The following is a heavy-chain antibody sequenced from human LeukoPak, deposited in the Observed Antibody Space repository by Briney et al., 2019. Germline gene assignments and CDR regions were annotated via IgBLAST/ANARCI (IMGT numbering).Heavy chain of an antibody. CDR3: ARGGVSGSSSPSVYFDY. CDR2: IYSGGST. V-gene: IGHV3-53*01. D-gene: IGHD6-6*01. J-gene: IGHJ4*02. CDR1: GFTVSSNY. Sequence: GGSLRLSRAASGFTVSSNYMSWVRQAPGKGLEWVSVIYSGGSTYYADSVKGRFTISRDNSKNTLYLQMNSLRAEDTAVYYCARGGVSGSSSPSVYFDYWGQGTLVTVSS.